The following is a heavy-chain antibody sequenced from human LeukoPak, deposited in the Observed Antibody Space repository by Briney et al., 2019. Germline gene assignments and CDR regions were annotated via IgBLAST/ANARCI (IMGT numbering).Heavy chain of an antibody. V-gene: IGHV5-51*01. Sequence: GAPMKISCKASGTSFTNYWNCRRRPLPERGLEWMGIIYPGESDTRYSQSFQGQVTISADKSISTAYLQWSSLKASDSAMYYCARKSGRAFDIWGRGTMVTVSS. CDR2: IYPGESDT. CDR1: GTSFTNYW. CDR3: ARKSGRAFDI. D-gene: IGHD2-15*01. J-gene: IGHJ3*02.